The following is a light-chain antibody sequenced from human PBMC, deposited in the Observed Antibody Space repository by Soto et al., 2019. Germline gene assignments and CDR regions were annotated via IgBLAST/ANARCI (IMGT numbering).Light chain of an antibody. CDR1: QSVSSSY. J-gene: IGKJ2*01. CDR3: QQYGSSHSMYT. V-gene: IGKV3-20*01. CDR2: GAS. Sequence: EIVLTQSPGTLSLSPGERATLSCRASQSVSSSYLAWYQQKPGQAPRLLIYGASSRATGIPDRFSGSGSGTDFTLTISRLEPEDFAVYYCQQYGSSHSMYTFGHGTKVDIK.